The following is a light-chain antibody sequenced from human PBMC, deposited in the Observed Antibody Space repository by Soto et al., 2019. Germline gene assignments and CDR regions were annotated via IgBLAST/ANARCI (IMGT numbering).Light chain of an antibody. CDR2: TNN. Sequence: QSVLTQPPSASGTPGQKIIISCSGSTSNIESHSVNWYQQVPGTAPKLLIITNNQRPSGVPDRFSGSKSGASASLAISGLQSEDAATYYCATWDDSRKGVFGTGTKLTVL. CDR3: ATWDDSRKGV. V-gene: IGLV1-44*01. J-gene: IGLJ1*01. CDR1: TSNIESHS.